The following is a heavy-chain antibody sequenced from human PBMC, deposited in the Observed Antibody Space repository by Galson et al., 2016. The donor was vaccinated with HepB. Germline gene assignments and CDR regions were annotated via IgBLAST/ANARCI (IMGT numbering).Heavy chain of an antibody. CDR3: ATVGYDTLTGYYMGDAFDF. Sequence: SVKVSCKVSGYSLTELSMHWVRQAPGKGLEWVGGFDPEEGETLYAQKFQGRVTMTEDTTTDTAYLELRRLRSDDTAVYYYATVGYDTLTGYYMGDAFDFWGQGTMVIVSS. CDR1: GYSLTELS. J-gene: IGHJ3*01. V-gene: IGHV1-24*01. D-gene: IGHD3-9*01. CDR2: FDPEEGET.